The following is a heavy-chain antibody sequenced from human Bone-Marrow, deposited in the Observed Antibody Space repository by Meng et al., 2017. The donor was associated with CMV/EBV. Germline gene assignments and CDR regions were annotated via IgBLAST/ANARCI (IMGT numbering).Heavy chain of an antibody. CDR1: GGTFSSYA. V-gene: IGHV1-69*05. Sequence: KASGGTFSSYAIGWVRQAPGQGLEWMGGIIPIFGTANYAQKFQGRVTITTDESTSTAYMELSSLRSEDTAVYYCATMGATTNWFDPWGQGTLVTVSS. CDR2: IIPIFGTA. CDR3: ATMGATTNWFDP. D-gene: IGHD1-26*01. J-gene: IGHJ5*02.